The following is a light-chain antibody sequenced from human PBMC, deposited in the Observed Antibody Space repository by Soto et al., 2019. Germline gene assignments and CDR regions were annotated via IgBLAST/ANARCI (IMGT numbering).Light chain of an antibody. CDR1: SSDVGGYNY. V-gene: IGLV2-14*01. J-gene: IGLJ1*01. CDR3: SSYKSSNTYV. CDR2: EVS. Sequence: QSVLTQPASVSGSPGQSITISCAGTSSDVGGYNYVSWYQQHPGKAPKLIIFEVSNRPSGVSNRFSASKSVNTASLTSSGLQTEDEADYFCSSYKSSNTYVFGTGTQLTVL.